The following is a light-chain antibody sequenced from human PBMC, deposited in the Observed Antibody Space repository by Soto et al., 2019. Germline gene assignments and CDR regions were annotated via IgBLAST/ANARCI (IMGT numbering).Light chain of an antibody. CDR2: EGS. J-gene: IGLJ2*01. Sequence: QSALTQPASVSGSPGQSTTISCTGTSSDVGSYNLVSWYQQHPGKAPKLMIYEGSKRTSGVSNRISGSKSGNTASLTISGLQAEDEADYYCCSYAGSSTFVVFGGGTKLTVL. CDR3: CSYAGSSTFVV. CDR1: SSDVGSYNL. V-gene: IGLV2-23*03.